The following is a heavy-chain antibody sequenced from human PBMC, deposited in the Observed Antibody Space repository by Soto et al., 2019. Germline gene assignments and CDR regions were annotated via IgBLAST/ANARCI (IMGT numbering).Heavy chain of an antibody. CDR2: IWYDGSHQ. Sequence: QVQLVESGGGVVQPGRSLRLSCAASGFTFSSYAMHWVHQAPGTGLEWVSAIWYDGSHQYYAESVKGRFTISRDNSKNTLYLQMNSLTSEDTAVYYCARDGVGVVPAARHFDHWGQGALVTVST. V-gene: IGHV3-30*04. CDR3: ARDGVGVVPAARHFDH. CDR1: GFTFSSYA. D-gene: IGHD2-2*01. J-gene: IGHJ5*02.